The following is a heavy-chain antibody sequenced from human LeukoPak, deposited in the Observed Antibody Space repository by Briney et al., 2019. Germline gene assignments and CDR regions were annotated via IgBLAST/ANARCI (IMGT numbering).Heavy chain of an antibody. CDR2: ISYSGST. CDR1: GGSISSSSYY. D-gene: IGHD3-10*01. CDR3: ARHNFGYYYGSERSQFDY. Sequence: PSETLSLTCTVSGGSISSSSYYWDWIRQPPGKGLEWIGSISYSGSTYCNPSLKSRVTISVDTSKNQFSLKLSSVTAADTAVYYCARHNFGYYYGSERSQFDYWGQGTLVTVSS. J-gene: IGHJ4*02. V-gene: IGHV4-39*01.